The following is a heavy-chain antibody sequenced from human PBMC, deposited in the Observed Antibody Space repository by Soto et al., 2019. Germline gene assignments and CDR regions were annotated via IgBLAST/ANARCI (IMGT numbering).Heavy chain of an antibody. CDR3: VRGGKVAATFNSFDP. CDR2: TYYRSKWYN. Sequence: SQTLSLTCAISGDSVSSNSAAWNLIRQSPSRGLEWLGRTYYRSKWYNDYAVSVKSRITINPDTSKNQFSLHLNSVTPEDTAVYYCVRGGKVAATFNSFDPWGQGTLVTVSS. CDR1: GDSVSSNSAA. V-gene: IGHV6-1*01. D-gene: IGHD6-13*01. J-gene: IGHJ5*02.